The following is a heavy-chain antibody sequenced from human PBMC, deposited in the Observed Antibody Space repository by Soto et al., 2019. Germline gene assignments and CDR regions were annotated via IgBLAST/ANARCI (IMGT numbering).Heavy chain of an antibody. J-gene: IGHJ6*02. V-gene: IGHV4-30-4*01. Sequence: PSETLSLTCTVSGGSISSGDYYWSWIRQPPGKGLEWIGYIYYSGSTYYNPSLKSRVTISVDTSKNQFSLKLSSVTAADTAVYYCARVAVTTSYYGMDVWGQGTTVTVS. CDR2: IYYSGST. CDR3: ARVAVTTSYYGMDV. D-gene: IGHD4-4*01. CDR1: GGSISSGDYY.